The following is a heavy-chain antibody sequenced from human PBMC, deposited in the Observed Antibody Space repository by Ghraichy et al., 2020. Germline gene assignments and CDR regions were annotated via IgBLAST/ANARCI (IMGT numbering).Heavy chain of an antibody. CDR3: ARQKSHSSGYLWFDS. J-gene: IGHJ5*01. V-gene: IGHV4-39*01. D-gene: IGHD3-22*01. Sequence: ESLNISCTVSGGSISSSSYYWGWIRQPPGKGLEWIGSIYYSGSTYYNPSLKSRVTISVDTSKNQFSLKLSSVTAADTAVYYCARQKSHSSGYLWFDSWGQGTLVTVSS. CDR1: GGSISSSSYY. CDR2: IYYSGST.